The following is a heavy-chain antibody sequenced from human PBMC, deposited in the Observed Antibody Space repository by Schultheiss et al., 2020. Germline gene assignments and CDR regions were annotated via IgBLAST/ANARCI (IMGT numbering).Heavy chain of an antibody. D-gene: IGHD3-10*01. J-gene: IGHJ6*04. CDR2: VYSDGST. Sequence: GGSLRLSCAASGFTVTNSRMTWVRQAPGKGLEWVSVVYSDGSTSHADSVKGRFTISRDNSKNTLYLQMNSLRVEDTAVYYCARDYGSGEKYYYYYGMDVWGEGTTVTVAS. CDR1: GFTVTNSR. CDR3: ARDYGSGEKYYYYYGMDV. V-gene: IGHV3-66*01.